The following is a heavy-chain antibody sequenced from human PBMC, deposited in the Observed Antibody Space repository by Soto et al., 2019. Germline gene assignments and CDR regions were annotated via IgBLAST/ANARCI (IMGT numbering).Heavy chain of an antibody. D-gene: IGHD1-26*01. Sequence: QVQLVESGGGVVQPGRSLRLSCAASGFTFGAYTMHWVRQPPGKGLEWVAVISYDGNNERYTDTVRGRFTVSIDNSKSTLYLQMNSLKSDDTAVYYCARDGYSGRSDGFDIWGQGTMVTVSS. CDR1: GFTFGAYT. CDR3: ARDGYSGRSDGFDI. J-gene: IGHJ3*02. V-gene: IGHV3-30-3*01. CDR2: ISYDGNNE.